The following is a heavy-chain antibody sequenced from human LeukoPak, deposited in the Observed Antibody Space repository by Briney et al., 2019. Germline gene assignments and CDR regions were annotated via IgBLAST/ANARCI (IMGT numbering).Heavy chain of an antibody. Sequence: GASVKVSCKASGYTFTSYDINWVRQATGQGLEWTGWMNPNSGNTGYAQKFQGRVIMDRNTSISTAYMELSSLRSEDTALYYCARVGGDTVTNRYWGQGTLVTVSS. CDR1: GYTFTSYD. J-gene: IGHJ4*02. CDR2: MNPNSGNT. D-gene: IGHD4-17*01. CDR3: ARVGGDTVTNRY. V-gene: IGHV1-8*01.